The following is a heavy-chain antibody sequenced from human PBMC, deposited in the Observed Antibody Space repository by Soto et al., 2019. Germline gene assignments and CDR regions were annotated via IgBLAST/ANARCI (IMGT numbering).Heavy chain of an antibody. CDR3: AKPPSSLEWPPFDP. V-gene: IGHV3-30*18. D-gene: IGHD3-3*01. J-gene: IGHJ5*02. CDR2: IRSDGSNR. Sequence: QVKLVESGGGVVQPGRSLRLSCTTSGFTFRSYGMHWVRQAPGKGLEWVAVIRSDGSNRDYVDSVKGRFTISRDNSRRMVYLQMDNLRLEDTAVHYCAKPPSSLEWPPFDPWGQGTLVTVSP. CDR1: GFTFRSYG.